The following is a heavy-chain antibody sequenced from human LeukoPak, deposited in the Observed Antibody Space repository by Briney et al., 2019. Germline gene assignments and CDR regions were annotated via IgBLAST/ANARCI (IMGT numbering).Heavy chain of an antibody. V-gene: IGHV3-23*01. Sequence: GGSLRLSCAASGFTFSSYAMSWVRQAPGKGLELVSAISGSGGSTYYEDSVKGRFTISRDNSKNTLYLQMNSLRAEDTAVYYCAKVITMIVAFDAFDIWGQGTMVTVSS. CDR1: GFTFSSYA. CDR3: AKVITMIVAFDAFDI. D-gene: IGHD3-22*01. J-gene: IGHJ3*02. CDR2: ISGSGGST.